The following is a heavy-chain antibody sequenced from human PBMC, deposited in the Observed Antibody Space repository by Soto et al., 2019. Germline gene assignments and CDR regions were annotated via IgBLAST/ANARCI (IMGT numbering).Heavy chain of an antibody. CDR1: GGSFSGYY. CDR3: ARRYCSGGSCYSRWFDP. CDR2: IYYSGST. Sequence: SETLSLTCSVYGGSFSGYYWSWIRPPPGKGLEWIGYIYYSGSTNYNPSLKSRVTISVDTSKNQFSLKLSSVTAADTAVYYCARRYCSGGSCYSRWFDPWGQGTLVTVSS. J-gene: IGHJ5*02. D-gene: IGHD2-15*01. V-gene: IGHV4-59*01.